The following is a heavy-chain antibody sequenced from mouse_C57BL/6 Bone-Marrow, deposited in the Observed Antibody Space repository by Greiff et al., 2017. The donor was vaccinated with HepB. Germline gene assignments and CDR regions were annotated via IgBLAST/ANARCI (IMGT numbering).Heavy chain of an antibody. CDR3: ARPLAMGYAMDY. V-gene: IGHV5-12*01. Sequence: DVMLVESGGGLVQPGGSLKLSCAASGFTFSDYYMYWVRQTPEKRLEWVAYISNGGGSTYYPDTVKGRFTISRDNAKNTLYLQMSRLKSEDTAMYYCARPLAMGYAMDYWGQGTSVTVSS. CDR2: ISNGGGST. D-gene: IGHD1-1*02. J-gene: IGHJ4*01. CDR1: GFTFSDYY.